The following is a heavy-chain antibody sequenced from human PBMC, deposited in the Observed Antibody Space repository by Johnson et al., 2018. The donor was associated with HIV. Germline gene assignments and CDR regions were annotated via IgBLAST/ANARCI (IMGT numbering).Heavy chain of an antibody. V-gene: IGHV3-11*04. CDR3: ANLQQRHARDAFDS. J-gene: IGHJ3*02. CDR1: GFSFSDYY. CDR2: ISSSGSTK. D-gene: IGHD6-25*01. Sequence: QVQLVESGGGLVKPGGSLRLSCAASGFSFSDYYMSWIRQAPGKGLEWVSYISSSGSTKYHADFVKGRFTISRDNAKKSLYLQMNSLRAEDTAVYYCANLQQRHARDAFDSWGQGTMVTVSS.